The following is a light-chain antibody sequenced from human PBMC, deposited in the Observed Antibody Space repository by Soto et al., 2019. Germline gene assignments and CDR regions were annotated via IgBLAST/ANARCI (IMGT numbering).Light chain of an antibody. J-gene: IGKJ1*01. CDR2: DAS. Sequence: EIVLTQSPATLSLSPGERATLSFRASQSVSSYLAWYQQKPGQPPRLLIYDASNRATGIPARFSGSGSGTDFTLTISSLEPEDFAVYYCQRRSNWSTTFGQGTKVDI. CDR3: QRRSNWSTT. CDR1: QSVSSY. V-gene: IGKV3-11*01.